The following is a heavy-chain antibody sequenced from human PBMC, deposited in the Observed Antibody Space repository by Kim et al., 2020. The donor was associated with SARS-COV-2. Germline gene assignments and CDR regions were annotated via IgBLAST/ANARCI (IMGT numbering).Heavy chain of an antibody. CDR2: IYYSGST. CDR1: GGSISSSSYY. V-gene: IGHV4-39*01. Sequence: SETLSLTCTVSGGSISSSSYYWGWIRQPPGKGLEWIGSIYYSGSTYYNPSLKSRVTISVDTSKNQFSLKLSSVTAADTAVYYCARHWDGYKAGTSTDYWGQGTLVTVSS. D-gene: IGHD1-1*01. CDR3: ARHWDGYKAGTSTDY. J-gene: IGHJ4*02.